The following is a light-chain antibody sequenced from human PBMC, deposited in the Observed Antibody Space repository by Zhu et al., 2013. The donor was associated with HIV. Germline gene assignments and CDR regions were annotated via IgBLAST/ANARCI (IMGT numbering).Light chain of an antibody. CDR3: QQRTNWPPTWT. CDR1: QSISNS. J-gene: IGKJ1*01. CDR2: GAS. V-gene: IGKV3-11*01. Sequence: EIVLTQSPVSLSLSPGERATLSCRASQSISNSLGWYQQRPGQVPRLLISGASSRATDVPDRFSGSGSESDFTLTISRLEPEDFAVYYCQQRTNWPPTWTFGQGTKV.